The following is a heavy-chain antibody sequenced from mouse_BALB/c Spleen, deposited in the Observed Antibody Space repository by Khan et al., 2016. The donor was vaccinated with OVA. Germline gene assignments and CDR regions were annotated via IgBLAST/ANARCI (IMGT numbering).Heavy chain of an antibody. D-gene: IGHD2-10*01. CDR3: ARQPYYHYNIMDY. CDR1: GFSLTNYG. Sequence: QVRLQQSGPGLVAPSQSLSITCTISGFSLTNYGVHWIRQPPGKGLEWLVVIWSDGITTYNSALKSRLTISKDNSKSQVFLKMNSLQTDDTAMYFCARQPYYHYNIMDYWGQGTSVTVSS. CDR2: IWSDGIT. J-gene: IGHJ4*01. V-gene: IGHV2-6-1*01.